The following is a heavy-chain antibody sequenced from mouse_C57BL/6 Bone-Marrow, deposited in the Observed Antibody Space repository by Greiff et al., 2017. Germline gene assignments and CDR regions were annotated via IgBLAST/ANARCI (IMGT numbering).Heavy chain of an antibody. Sequence: EVKLMESGAELVRPGSSVKMSCKTSGYTFTSYGINWVKQRPGQGLEWIGYIYIGNGYTEYNEKFKGKATLTSDTSSSTAYMQLSSLTSEDSAIYFCARRHYGSIYYFDYWGQGTTLTVSS. J-gene: IGHJ2*01. CDR3: ARRHYGSIYYFDY. V-gene: IGHV1-58*01. D-gene: IGHD1-1*01. CDR2: IYIGNGYT. CDR1: GYTFTSYG.